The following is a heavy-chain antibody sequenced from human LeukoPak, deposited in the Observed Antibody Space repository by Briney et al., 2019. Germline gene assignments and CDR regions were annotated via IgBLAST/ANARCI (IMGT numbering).Heavy chain of an antibody. V-gene: IGHV4-34*01. D-gene: IGHD6-25*01. J-gene: IGHJ4*02. CDR1: GGSFSGYY. CDR2: INHSGST. CDR3: ARGQRARFGY. Sequence: SETLSLTCAVYGGSFSGYYWSWIRQPPGKGLEWIGEINHSGSTNYNPSLKSRVTISVDTSKNQFSLKLSSVTAADTAVYYCARGQRARFGYWGQGTLDTVSS.